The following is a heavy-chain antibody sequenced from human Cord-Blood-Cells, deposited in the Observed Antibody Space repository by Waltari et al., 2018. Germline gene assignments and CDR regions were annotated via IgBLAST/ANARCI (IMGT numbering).Heavy chain of an antibody. J-gene: IGHJ5*02. CDR1: GGSISSSSYY. Sequence: QLQLQESGPGLVKPSETLSLTCTVSGGSISSSSYYWGWIRQPPGKGLEWIGSIYYSGGTYYNPSLKSRVTRSVDTSKNQFSLKLSSVTAADTAVYYGARHVGSGGVKRTYNWFDPWGQGTLVTVSS. D-gene: IGHD3-16*01. CDR2: IYYSGGT. CDR3: ARHVGSGGVKRTYNWFDP. V-gene: IGHV4-39*07.